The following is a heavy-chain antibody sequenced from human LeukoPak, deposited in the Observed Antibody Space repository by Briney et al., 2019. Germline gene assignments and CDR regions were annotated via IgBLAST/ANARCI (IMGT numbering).Heavy chain of an antibody. D-gene: IGHD3-22*01. CDR1: GFTFSSYG. CDR3: ARDWRDSSGKFPNDAFDI. V-gene: IGHV3-30*02. Sequence: GGSLRLSCAASGFTFSSYGMRWVRQAPGKGLEWVAFIRYDGSNKYYADSVKGRFTISRDNSKNTLYLQMNSLRAEDTAVYYCARDWRDSSGKFPNDAFDIWGQGTMVTVSS. J-gene: IGHJ3*02. CDR2: IRYDGSNK.